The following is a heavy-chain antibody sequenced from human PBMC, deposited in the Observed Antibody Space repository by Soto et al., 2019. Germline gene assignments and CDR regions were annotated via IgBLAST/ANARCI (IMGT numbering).Heavy chain of an antibody. J-gene: IGHJ4*02. Sequence: EVQLVESGGGLVQPGGSLRLSCAASGFIFSTYWMHWVRQAPGKGLVWVSRINSDGSSLSNADSVKGRFTISRDNAKNTLYLQMNSLRAEDTAVYYCARDYGGNSGIDYWGQGTLVTVSS. CDR1: GFIFSTYW. CDR2: INSDGSSL. V-gene: IGHV3-74*01. CDR3: ARDYGGNSGIDY. D-gene: IGHD4-17*01.